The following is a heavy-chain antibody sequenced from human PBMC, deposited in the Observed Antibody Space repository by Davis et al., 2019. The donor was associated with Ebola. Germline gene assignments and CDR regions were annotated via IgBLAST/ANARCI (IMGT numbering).Heavy chain of an antibody. CDR2: INHSGST. J-gene: IGHJ4*02. D-gene: IGHD6-13*01. Sequence: MPSETLSLTCAVYGGSFSGYYWSWIRQPPGKGLEWIGEINHSGSTNYNPSLKSRVAISVDTSKNQFSLKLSSVTAADTAVYYCARDSPYRLFDYWGQGTLVTVSS. CDR3: ARDSPYRLFDY. CDR1: GGSFSGYY. V-gene: IGHV4-34*01.